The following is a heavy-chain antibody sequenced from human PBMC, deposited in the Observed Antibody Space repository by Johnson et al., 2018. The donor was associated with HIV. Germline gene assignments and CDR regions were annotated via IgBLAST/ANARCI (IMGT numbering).Heavy chain of an antibody. CDR3: ARVIMTVVGGDAFDI. CDR2: ISGRAGRT. D-gene: IGHD3-22*01. Sequence: VQLVESGGGLVQPGGSLRLSCAASGITVSSNYMSWVRQAPGKGLEWISYISGRAGRTDYADSVKGRFTLSRDNSKNRLYLQMKSLRAEDTALYHCARVIMTVVGGDAFDIWGQGTM. V-gene: IGHV3-23*04. J-gene: IGHJ3*02. CDR1: GITVSSNY.